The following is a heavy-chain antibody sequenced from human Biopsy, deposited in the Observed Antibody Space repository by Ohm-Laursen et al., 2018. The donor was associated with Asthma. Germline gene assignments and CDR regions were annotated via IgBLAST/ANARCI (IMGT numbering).Heavy chain of an antibody. CDR1: GFTFDDYA. D-gene: IGHD1-26*01. V-gene: IGHV3-9*01. CDR2: ISWNSGSI. J-gene: IGHJ4*02. CDR3: AKGEGELLEANFDF. Sequence: SLRLSCTASGFTFDDYAMHWVRQAPGKGLEWVSGISWNSGSIGYADSVKGRFTISRDNAKNSLYLQINSLRAEDTALYYCAKGEGELLEANFDFWGQGTLGTVSS.